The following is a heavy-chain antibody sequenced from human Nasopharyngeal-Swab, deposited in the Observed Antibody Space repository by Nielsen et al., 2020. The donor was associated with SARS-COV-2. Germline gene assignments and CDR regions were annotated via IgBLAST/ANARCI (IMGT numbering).Heavy chain of an antibody. CDR3: AKDRSRGIFGVVINTYYFDY. D-gene: IGHD3-3*02. J-gene: IGHJ4*02. Sequence: WIRQPPGKGLEWVANIKQDGSEKYYADSVKGRFTISRDNSKNTLYLQMNSLRAEDTAVYYCAKDRSRGIFGVVINTYYFDYWGQGTLVTVSS. V-gene: IGHV3-7*01. CDR2: IKQDGSEK.